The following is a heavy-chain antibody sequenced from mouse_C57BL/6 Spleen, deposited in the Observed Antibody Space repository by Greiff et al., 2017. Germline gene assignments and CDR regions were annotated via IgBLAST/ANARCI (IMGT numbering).Heavy chain of an antibody. CDR3: ARHYDYDEAWFAY. V-gene: IGHV5-17*01. CDR1: GFTFSDYG. J-gene: IGHJ3*01. D-gene: IGHD2-4*01. CDR2: ISSGSSTI. Sequence: EVHLVESGGGLVKPGGSLKLSCAASGFTFSDYGMHWVRQAPEKGLEWVAYISSGSSTIYYADTVQGRFTISRDNAKNTLFLQMTSLRSEDTAMYYCARHYDYDEAWFAYWGQGTLVTVSA.